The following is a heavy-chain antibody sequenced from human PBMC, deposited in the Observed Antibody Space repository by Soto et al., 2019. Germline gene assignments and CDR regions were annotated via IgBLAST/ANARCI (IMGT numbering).Heavy chain of an antibody. CDR3: ARDSSGYNWFDP. J-gene: IGHJ5*02. V-gene: IGHV4-30-4*01. CDR2: TYYSGSA. CDR1: GGSISSGDYY. Sequence: SETLSLTCTVSGGSISSGDYYWSWFRQPPGKGLEWIGYTYYSGSAYYNPSLTSRVTISVDTSKNQFSLKVRSVTAADTAVYFCARDSSGYNWFDPWGRGTLVTVSS. D-gene: IGHD3-22*01.